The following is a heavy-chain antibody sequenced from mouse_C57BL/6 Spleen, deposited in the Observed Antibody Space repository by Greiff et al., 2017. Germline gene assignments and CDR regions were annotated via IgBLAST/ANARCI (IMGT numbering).Heavy chain of an antibody. CDR2: IDPETGGT. J-gene: IGHJ4*01. CDR1: GYTFTDYE. V-gene: IGHV1-15*01. CDR3: TRWDGSSPYYAMDY. Sequence: VQLQQSGAELVRPGASVTLSCKASGYTFTDYEMHWVKQTPVHGLEWIGAIDPETGGTAYNQKFKGKAILTADKSSSTAYMELRSLTSEDSADYYCTRWDGSSPYYAMDYWGQGTSVTVAS. D-gene: IGHD1-1*01.